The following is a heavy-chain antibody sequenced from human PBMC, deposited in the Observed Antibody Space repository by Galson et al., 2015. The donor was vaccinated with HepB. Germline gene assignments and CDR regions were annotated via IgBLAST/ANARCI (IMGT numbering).Heavy chain of an antibody. J-gene: IGHJ4*02. CDR1: GGSVSSYY. CDR2: IYYSGST. CDR3: ARVYDDSSADFFDY. V-gene: IGHV4-59*02. Sequence: ETLSLTCTVSGGSVSSYYWSWIRQPPGKGLEWIGYIYYSGSTNYNPSLKSRVTISVDTSKNQFSLKLSSVTAADTALYYCARVYDDSSADFFDYWGQGTLVTVSS. D-gene: IGHD3-22*01.